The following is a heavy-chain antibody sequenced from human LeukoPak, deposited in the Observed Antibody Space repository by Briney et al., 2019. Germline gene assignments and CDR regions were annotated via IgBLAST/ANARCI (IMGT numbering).Heavy chain of an antibody. CDR2: ISSTSTTI. CDR3: ARDGGENYSPDPFDF. V-gene: IGHV3-48*01. D-gene: IGHD1-7*01. J-gene: IGHJ3*01. CDR1: GFTFRSYS. Sequence: GGSLRLSCAASGFTFRSYSMNWVRQAPGKGLEWVSYISSTSTTIYYPDSVRGRFTISRDNAKSSLYLQMNSLRAEDTAVYYCARDGGENYSPDPFDFWGQGTMVTVSS.